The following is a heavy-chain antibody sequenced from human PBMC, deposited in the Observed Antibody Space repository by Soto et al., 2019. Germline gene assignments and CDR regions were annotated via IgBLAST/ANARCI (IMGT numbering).Heavy chain of an antibody. V-gene: IGHV4-61*01. D-gene: IGHD3-22*01. CDR2: IYYSGST. CDR1: GGSVSSGSYY. Sequence: SETLSLTCTVSGGSVSSGSYYWSWIRQPPGKGLEWIGYIYYSGSTNYNPSLKSRVTISVDTSKNQFSLKLSSVTAADTAVYYCARVRHSSGYYSAIDSWGQGSLVTVSS. J-gene: IGHJ4*02. CDR3: ARVRHSSGYYSAIDS.